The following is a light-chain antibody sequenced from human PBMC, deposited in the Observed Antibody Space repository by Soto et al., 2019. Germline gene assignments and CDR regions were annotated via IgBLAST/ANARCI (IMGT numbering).Light chain of an antibody. Sequence: QSVLTQPASVSGSPGQSITIPCTGTSNDIGGYNYVSWYQQFPGKAPKLIIYDVTNRPSGVSFRFSGSNSGNTASLANSGPPGEGRAGYHCSSYSSTSTRRLFGAGTKVTVL. J-gene: IGLJ1*01. CDR2: DVT. V-gene: IGLV2-14*03. CDR3: SSYSSTSTRRL. CDR1: SNDIGGYNY.